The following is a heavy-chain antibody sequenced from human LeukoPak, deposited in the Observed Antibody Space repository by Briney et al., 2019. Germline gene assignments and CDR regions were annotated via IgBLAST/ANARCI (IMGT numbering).Heavy chain of an antibody. D-gene: IGHD6-6*01. CDR3: ARYGSSAYYYYYYMDV. CDR1: GFTVSSNY. J-gene: IGHJ6*03. V-gene: IGHV3-53*01. Sequence: GGSLRLSCAASGFTVSSNYMSWVRQAPGKGLEWVSVIYSGGSTYYADSVKGRFTTSRDNSKNTLYLQMNSLRAEDTAVYYCARYGSSAYYYYYYMDVWGKGTTVTVSS. CDR2: IYSGGST.